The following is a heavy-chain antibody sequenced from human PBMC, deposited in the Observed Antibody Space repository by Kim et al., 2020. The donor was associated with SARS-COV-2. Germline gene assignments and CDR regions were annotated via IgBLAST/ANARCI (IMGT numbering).Heavy chain of an antibody. CDR3: ARVTMIVVPIEGVYYFDY. D-gene: IGHD3-22*01. CDR1: GFTFSSYW. J-gene: IGHJ4*02. Sequence: GGSLRLSCAASGFTFSSYWMHWVRQAPGKGLVWVSRINSDGSSTSYADSVKGRFTISRDNAKNTLYLQMNSLRAEDTAVYYCARVTMIVVPIEGVYYFDYWGQGTLVTVSS. CDR2: INSDGSST. V-gene: IGHV3-74*01.